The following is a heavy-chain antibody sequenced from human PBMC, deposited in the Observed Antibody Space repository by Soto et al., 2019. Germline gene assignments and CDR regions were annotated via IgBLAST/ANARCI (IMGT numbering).Heavy chain of an antibody. CDR3: ARDPGYSSSWYYFDY. V-gene: IGHV3-21*01. CDR2: ISSSSSYI. Sequence: PGGSLRLSCAASGFTYSSYVMSWVLQAPGKGLEWVSSISSSSSYIYYADSVKGRFTISRDNAKNSLYLQMNSLRAEDTAVYYCARDPGYSSSWYYFDYWGQGTLVTVSS. J-gene: IGHJ4*02. CDR1: GFTYSSYV. D-gene: IGHD6-13*01.